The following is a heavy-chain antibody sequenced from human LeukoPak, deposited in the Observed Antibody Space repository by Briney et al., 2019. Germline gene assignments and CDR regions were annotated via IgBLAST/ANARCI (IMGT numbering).Heavy chain of an antibody. D-gene: IGHD1-26*01. J-gene: IGHJ5*02. Sequence: GESLKISCKTSSSTFTNYWIGWVRQMPGRGLEWMGITYPGGSQTIYMPPFQGQVTISVDESATTAYLQWNTLKATDTAMYYCARRYYTSVWFDPWGQGTLVTVSS. V-gene: IGHV5-51*01. CDR2: TYPGGSQT. CDR1: SSTFTNYW. CDR3: ARRYYTSVWFDP.